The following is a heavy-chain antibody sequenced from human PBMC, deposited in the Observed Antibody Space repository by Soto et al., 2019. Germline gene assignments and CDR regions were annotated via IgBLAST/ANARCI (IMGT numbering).Heavy chain of an antibody. Sequence: QVQLQESGPGLVKPSQTLSLTCTVSGGSISSGGYYWSWIRQHPGKGLEWIGYIYYSGSTYYNPSLKSRVTISVDTSKNQFSLKLSSVTAADTAVYYCARKRDRIKYYYGSGSYSYPHFDYWGQGTLVTVSS. V-gene: IGHV4-31*03. CDR3: ARKRDRIKYYYGSGSYSYPHFDY. J-gene: IGHJ4*02. D-gene: IGHD3-10*01. CDR1: GGSISSGGYY. CDR2: IYYSGST.